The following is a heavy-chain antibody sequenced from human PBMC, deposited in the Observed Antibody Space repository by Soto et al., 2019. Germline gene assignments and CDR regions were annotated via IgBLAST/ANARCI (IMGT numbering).Heavy chain of an antibody. D-gene: IGHD1-26*01. V-gene: IGHV3-30-3*01. CDR2: ISYDGSNK. Sequence: GGSLRLSCAASGFTFSSYAMHWVRQAPGKGLEWVAVISYDGSNKYYADSVKGRFTISRDNSKNTLYLQMNSLRAEDTAVYYCAREVDLNQWVPYYFDYWGQGTLVTVSS. CDR3: AREVDLNQWVPYYFDY. CDR1: GFTFSSYA. J-gene: IGHJ4*02.